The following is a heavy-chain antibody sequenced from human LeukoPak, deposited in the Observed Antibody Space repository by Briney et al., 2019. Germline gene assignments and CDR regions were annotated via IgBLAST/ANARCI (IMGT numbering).Heavy chain of an antibody. CDR1: GFVFSNFA. Sequence: GGSLRLSCEASGFVFSNFALTWVRQGPGKGLEWVSSISGSGSGTYYTDSVKGRFTISRDNSKNTLYLQMNSLRAEDTAVYYCAKDRGSYPLDAFDIWGQGTMVTVSS. CDR3: AKDRGSYPLDAFDI. D-gene: IGHD1-26*01. CDR2: ISGSGSGT. V-gene: IGHV3-23*01. J-gene: IGHJ3*02.